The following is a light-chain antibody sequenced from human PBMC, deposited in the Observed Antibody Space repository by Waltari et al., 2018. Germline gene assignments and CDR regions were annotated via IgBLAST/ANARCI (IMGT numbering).Light chain of an antibody. CDR2: GNT. CDR3: QSYDSSLTGSWV. J-gene: IGLJ3*02. Sequence: QSVLTQPPSVSGAPGQRVTIPCTGSGSNIGAGYDVNRYQQLPGTAPKLLIYGNTNRPSGVPDRFSVSKSGTSGSLAITGLQAEDEAYYYCQSYDSSLTGSWVFGGGTKLTVL. V-gene: IGLV1-40*01. CDR1: GSNIGAGYD.